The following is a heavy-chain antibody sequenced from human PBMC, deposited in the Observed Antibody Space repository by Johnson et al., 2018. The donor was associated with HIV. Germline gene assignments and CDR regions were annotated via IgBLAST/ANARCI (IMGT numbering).Heavy chain of an antibody. V-gene: IGHV3-30*03. J-gene: IGHJ3*01. Sequence: VQLVESGGGLVQPGGSLRLFCAASGFTFSSYGMHWVRQAPGKGLEWVPVISYDGSPKYYADSLKGRFTISRDNSKNTLYPQMNSLKAEDTAVYYCARDFVPSWVDAFNVWGQGTTVTVSS. CDR2: ISYDGSPK. D-gene: IGHD6-6*01. CDR3: ARDFVPSWVDAFNV. CDR1: GFTFSSYG.